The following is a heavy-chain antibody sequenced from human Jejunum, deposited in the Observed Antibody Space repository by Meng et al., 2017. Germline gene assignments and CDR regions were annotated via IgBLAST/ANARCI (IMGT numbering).Heavy chain of an antibody. J-gene: IGHJ4*02. V-gene: IGHV4-4*02. CDR1: GGSISSSHW. CDR3: ARLGYCSSTSCYPDY. CDR2: IYQNGNT. Sequence: QVQLQESGPGLVKPSGTLSLTCAVSGGSISSSHWWSWFRQPPGKGLEWMGEIYQNGNTNYNPSLKSRVTISSDKSKNQFSLKLSSVTAADTAVYYCARLGYCSSTSCYPDYWGQGTLVTVSS. D-gene: IGHD2-2*01.